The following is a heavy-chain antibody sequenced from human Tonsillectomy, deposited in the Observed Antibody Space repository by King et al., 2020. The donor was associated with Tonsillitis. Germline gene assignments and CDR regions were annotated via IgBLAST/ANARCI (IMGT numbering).Heavy chain of an antibody. J-gene: IGHJ5*02. V-gene: IGHV4-39*07. Sequence: QLQESGPGLVKPSETLSLTCTVSGGSISSSTYYWDWIRQPPGKGLEWIGSIYYSGSTYYNPSLKSRVTISVDTSKNRFSLKLSSVTAADTAVYYCARHHWVDNWTAHCGQGTLVTVSS. D-gene: IGHD7-27*01. CDR2: IYYSGST. CDR1: GGSISSSTYY. CDR3: ARHHWVDNWTAH.